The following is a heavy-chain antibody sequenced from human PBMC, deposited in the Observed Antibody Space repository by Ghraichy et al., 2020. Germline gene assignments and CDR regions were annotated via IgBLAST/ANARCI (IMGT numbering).Heavy chain of an antibody. CDR1: GFTFTSSA. J-gene: IGHJ4*02. D-gene: IGHD3-3*01. Sequence: SVKVSCKASGFTFTSSAVQWVRQARGQRLEWIGWIVVGSGNTNYAQKFQERVTITRDMSTSTAYMELSSLRSEDTAVYYCAASPRFYDFWSGYDYWGQGTLVTVSS. CDR2: IVVGSGNT. CDR3: AASPRFYDFWSGYDY. V-gene: IGHV1-58*01.